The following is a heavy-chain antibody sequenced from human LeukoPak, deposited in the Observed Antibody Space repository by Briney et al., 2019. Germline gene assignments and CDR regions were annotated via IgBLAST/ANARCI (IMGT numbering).Heavy chain of an antibody. Sequence: SETLSPTCAVYGGSFSGYYWSWIRQPPGKGLEWIGEINHSGSTNYNPSLKSRVTISVDTSKNQFSLKLSSVTAADTAVYYCARWGYCSGGSCYYSYFYYYGMDVWGQGTTVTVSS. CDR3: ARWGYCSGGSCYYSYFYYYGMDV. V-gene: IGHV4-34*01. CDR1: GGSFSGYY. J-gene: IGHJ6*02. CDR2: INHSGST. D-gene: IGHD2-15*01.